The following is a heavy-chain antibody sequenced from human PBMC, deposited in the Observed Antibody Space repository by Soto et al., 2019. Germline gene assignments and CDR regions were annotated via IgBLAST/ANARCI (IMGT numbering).Heavy chain of an antibody. V-gene: IGHV3-21*01. CDR2: ISSNSPYI. J-gene: IGHJ5*02. CDR1: GFTFRSFT. D-gene: IGHD1-1*01. CDR3: RRDGSRHISAPGWLEP. Sequence: VGSLRLSCAASGFTFRSFTMNCVRQAPGKGLDWVSTISSNSPYIYYTDALRGRFTISRDNAKNSLHLRIDSLRAEHTAVYYCRRDGSRHISAPGWLEPWGPGTLVTVSS.